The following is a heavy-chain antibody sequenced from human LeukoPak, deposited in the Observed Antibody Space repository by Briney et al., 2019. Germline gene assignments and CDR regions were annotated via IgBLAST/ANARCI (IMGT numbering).Heavy chain of an antibody. CDR2: INPNSGGT. CDR1: GYTFTGYY. V-gene: IGHV1-2*02. J-gene: IGHJ4*02. D-gene: IGHD3-10*01. Sequence: GASVKVSCKASGYTFTGYYMHWVRQAPGQGLEWMVWINPNSGGTKYAQKFQGRVTMTRDTSITTVYMELSSLRSDDTAVYYCARDYYGSGSYYQLGYWGQGTLVTVSS. CDR3: ARDYYGSGSYYQLGY.